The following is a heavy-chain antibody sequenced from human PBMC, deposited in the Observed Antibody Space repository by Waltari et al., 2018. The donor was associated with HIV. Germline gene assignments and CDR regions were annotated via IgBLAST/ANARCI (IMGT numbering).Heavy chain of an antibody. CDR2: IYPGDSDT. CDR3: ARRNGYERHGGIGRVAAENWFDP. CDR1: GYSFTSYW. J-gene: IGHJ5*02. V-gene: IGHV5-51*01. Sequence: EVQLVQSGAEVKKPGESLKISCKGSGYSFTSYWIGWVRQMPGKGLEWMGIIYPGDSDTRYSPSFQGQVTISADKSISTAYLQWSSLKASDTAMYYCARRNGYERHGGIGRVAAENWFDPWGQGTLVTVSS. D-gene: IGHD2-15*01.